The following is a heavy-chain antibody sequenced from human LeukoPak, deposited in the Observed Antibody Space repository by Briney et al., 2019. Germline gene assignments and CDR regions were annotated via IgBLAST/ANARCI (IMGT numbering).Heavy chain of an antibody. Sequence: GGSLRLSCAASGFTFSSYAMHWVCQAPGKGLEWVAVISYDGSNKYYADSVKGRFTISRDNSKNTLYLQMNSLRAEDTAVYYCARSLGYCSSTSCYLNLDYWGQGTLVTVSS. CDR2: ISYDGSNK. D-gene: IGHD2-2*01. CDR3: ARSLGYCSSTSCYLNLDY. V-gene: IGHV3-30-3*01. J-gene: IGHJ4*02. CDR1: GFTFSSYA.